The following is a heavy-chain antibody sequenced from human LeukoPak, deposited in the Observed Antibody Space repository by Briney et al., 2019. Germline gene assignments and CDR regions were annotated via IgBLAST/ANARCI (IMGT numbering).Heavy chain of an antibody. CDR3: ARGRGEGRGISMVRGVRAPSYNWFDP. CDR1: GGSISSYY. V-gene: IGHV4-59*12. D-gene: IGHD3-10*01. CDR2: IYYTGST. J-gene: IGHJ5*02. Sequence: PSETLSLTCTVSGGSISSYYWSWIRQPPGKGLEWIGYIYYTGSTYCNPSLKSRVTISVNTSKNQFSLKLSSVTAADTAVYYCARGRGEGRGISMVRGVRAPSYNWFDPWGHGTLVTVSS.